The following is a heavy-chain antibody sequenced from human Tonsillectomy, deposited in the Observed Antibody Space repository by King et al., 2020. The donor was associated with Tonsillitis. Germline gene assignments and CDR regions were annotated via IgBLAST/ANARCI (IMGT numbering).Heavy chain of an antibody. CDR1: GFTFSIYS. CDR3: ARGELRLGIVGASTCYVDY. Sequence: QLVESGGGLVQPGGSLRLSCAASGFTFSIYSMNWVRQAPGKGLEWVSYISSSSSTIYYADSVKGRFTISRDNAKNSLYLQMSDLRAEDTAVYYCARGELRLGIVGASTCYVDYWGQGALVTVSS. CDR2: ISSSSSTI. J-gene: IGHJ4*02. V-gene: IGHV3-48*01. D-gene: IGHD1-26*01.